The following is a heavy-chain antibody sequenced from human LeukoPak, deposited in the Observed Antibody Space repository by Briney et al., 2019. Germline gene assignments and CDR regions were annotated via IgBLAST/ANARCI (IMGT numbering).Heavy chain of an antibody. Sequence: GGSLRLSCAASGFTFSSYSMNWVRQAPGKGLEWVSSISSSSYIYYADSVKGRFTISRDNAKNSLYLQMNSLRAEDTAVYYCARARSSGNFDYWGQGTLVTVSS. J-gene: IGHJ4*02. CDR3: ARARSSGNFDY. CDR1: GFTFSSYS. D-gene: IGHD6-19*01. CDR2: ISSSSYI. V-gene: IGHV3-21*01.